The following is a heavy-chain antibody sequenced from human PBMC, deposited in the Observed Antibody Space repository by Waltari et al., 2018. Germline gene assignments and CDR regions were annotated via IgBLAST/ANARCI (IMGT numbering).Heavy chain of an antibody. CDR2: MSYDGSNK. CDR3: ARGFSSWGTFEY. CDR1: GFTLSDYG. V-gene: IGHV3-30*04. J-gene: IGHJ4*02. D-gene: IGHD6-13*01. Sequence: QVHLVESGGGVVQPGRSLRLSCAASGFTLSDYGMHWVRQAPGKGLEWGAAMSYDGSNKHYVDSVKGRFTLSRDDSKNTLYLQMNSLTTEDTAVYYCARGFSSWGTFEYWGQGTLVTVSS.